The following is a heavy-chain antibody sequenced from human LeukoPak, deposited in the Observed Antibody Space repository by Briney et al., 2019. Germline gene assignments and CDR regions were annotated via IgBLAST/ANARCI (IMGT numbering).Heavy chain of an antibody. J-gene: IGHJ4*02. Sequence: GGSLRLSCAASGFTFSSYSMSWVRQAPGKGLEWVSFISSSSSTIYYADYVTGRFTISRDNAKNSLYLQMNSPRAEDTAVYYCARDRGGSYSAIDYWGQGTLVTVSS. CDR1: GFTFSSYS. CDR3: ARDRGGSYSAIDY. V-gene: IGHV3-48*04. D-gene: IGHD1-26*01. CDR2: ISSSSSTI.